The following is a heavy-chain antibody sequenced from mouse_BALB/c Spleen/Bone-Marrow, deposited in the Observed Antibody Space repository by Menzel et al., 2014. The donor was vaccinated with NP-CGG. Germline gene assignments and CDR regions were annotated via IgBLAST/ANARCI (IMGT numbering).Heavy chain of an antibody. V-gene: IGHV5-12-1*01. CDR2: ISSGGGST. CDR3: ARQSRAWFAY. J-gene: IGHJ3*01. D-gene: IGHD1-1*01. Sequence: EVMLVESGGGLVKPGGSLKLSCAASGFAFSSYDMSWVRQTPEKRLEWVAYISSGGGSTYYPDTVKGRFTISRDNAKNTLYLQMSSLKSEDTAMYYCARQSRAWFAYWGQGTLVTLAA. CDR1: GFAFSSYD.